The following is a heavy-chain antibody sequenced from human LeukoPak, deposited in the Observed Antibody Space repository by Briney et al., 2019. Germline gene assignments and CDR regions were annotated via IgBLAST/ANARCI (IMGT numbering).Heavy chain of an antibody. J-gene: IGHJ4*02. V-gene: IGHV3-64D*09. CDR1: GFTFSSYS. CDR2: ISVNGGST. Sequence: PGGSLRLSCSASGFTFSSYSMHWVRQAPGKGLEHVSAISVNGGSTDYTNSVKGRFTISRDNSKNTLFLQMSSLRAEDTAVYYCVKGGYSSSWYFDYWGQGTRFTVSS. D-gene: IGHD6-13*01. CDR3: VKGGYSSSWYFDY.